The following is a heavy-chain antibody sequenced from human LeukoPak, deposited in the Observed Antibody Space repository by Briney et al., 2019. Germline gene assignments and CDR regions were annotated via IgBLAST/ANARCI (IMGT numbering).Heavy chain of an antibody. D-gene: IGHD5-24*01. V-gene: IGHV1-69*04. J-gene: IGHJ4*02. CDR1: GGTFSSYA. CDR3: ARGRVEMATQYFDY. CDR2: IIPILGIA. Sequence: PVKVSCKASGGTFSSYAISWVRQAPGQGLEWMGRIIPILGIANYAQKFQGRVTITADKSTSTAYMELSSLRSEDTAVYYCARGRVEMATQYFDYWGQGTLVTVSS.